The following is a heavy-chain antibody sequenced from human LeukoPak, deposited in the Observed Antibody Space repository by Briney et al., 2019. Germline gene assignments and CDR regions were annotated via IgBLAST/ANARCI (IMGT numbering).Heavy chain of an antibody. CDR2: ISGDGAST. Sequence: GGSLRLSCAASGFTFSDYAMSWVRQAPGKGLEWVSSISGDGASTYFGDSVKGRFTISRDNSRNTLYLQRNSLRAEDTAVYYCARSRGDVDCWGQGTLVTVSS. CDR3: ARSRGDVDC. D-gene: IGHD3-16*01. J-gene: IGHJ4*02. CDR1: GFTFSDYA. V-gene: IGHV3-23*01.